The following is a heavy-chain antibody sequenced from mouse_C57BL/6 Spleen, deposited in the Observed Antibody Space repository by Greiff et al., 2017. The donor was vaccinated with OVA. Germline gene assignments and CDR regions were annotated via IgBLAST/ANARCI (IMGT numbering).Heavy chain of an antibody. J-gene: IGHJ3*01. V-gene: IGHV14-4*01. CDR1: GFNIKDDY. D-gene: IGHD4-1*01. CDR2: IDPENGDT. Sequence: VQLKESGAELVRPGASVKLSCTASGFNIKDDYMHWVKQRPEQGLEWIGWIDPENGDTEYASKFQGKATITADTSSNTAYLQLSSLTSEDTAVYYCCNWDVFAYWGQGTLVTVSA. CDR3: CNWDVFAY.